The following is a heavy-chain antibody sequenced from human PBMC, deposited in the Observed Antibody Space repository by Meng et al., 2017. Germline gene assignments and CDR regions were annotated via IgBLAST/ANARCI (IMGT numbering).Heavy chain of an antibody. CDR2: ISWNSGSI. D-gene: IGHD5-12*01. V-gene: IGHV3-9*01. CDR3: ARGYSGYDYSWLRDY. Sequence: SCAASGFTFDDYAMHWVRQAPGKGLEWVSGISWNSGSIGYADSVKGRFTISRDNAKNSLYLQMNSLRAEDTAVYYCARGYSGYDYSWLRDYWGQGTLVTVSS. J-gene: IGHJ4*02. CDR1: GFTFDDYA.